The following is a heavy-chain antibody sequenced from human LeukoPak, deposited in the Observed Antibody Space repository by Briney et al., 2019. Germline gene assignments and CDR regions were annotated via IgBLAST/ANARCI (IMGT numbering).Heavy chain of an antibody. Sequence: ASVKVSCKASGYTFTSYVINGVRQATGQGLEWMGWMNPNNGNTDYAQKFQSRVTMTRNTPISTTYMELSSLRSEDTAVYYCARGAALHDAFDIWGQGTMVTVSS. CDR3: ARGAALHDAFDI. V-gene: IGHV1-8*01. CDR2: MNPNNGNT. D-gene: IGHD6-6*01. J-gene: IGHJ3*02. CDR1: GYTFTSYV.